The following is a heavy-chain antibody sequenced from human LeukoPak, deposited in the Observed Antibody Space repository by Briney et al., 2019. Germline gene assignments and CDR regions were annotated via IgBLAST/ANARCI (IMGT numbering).Heavy chain of an antibody. Sequence: PSEALSLTCTVSGGSISGSSYYWGWIRQPPGKGLEWIGSIYYSGSTYYNPSLESRVTISVDTSKDQFSLKLNSVTATDTAVYYCARRYGPWGQGTLVTVSS. V-gene: IGHV4-39*01. CDR3: ARRYGP. D-gene: IGHD3-16*01. CDR1: GGSISGSSYY. CDR2: IYYSGST. J-gene: IGHJ4*02.